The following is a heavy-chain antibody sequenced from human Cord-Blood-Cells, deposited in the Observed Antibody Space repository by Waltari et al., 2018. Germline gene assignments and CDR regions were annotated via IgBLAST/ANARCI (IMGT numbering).Heavy chain of an antibody. CDR1: GGSLSSSSYY. CDR3: ARWIEYGILTAIDY. J-gene: IGHJ4*02. Sequence: HLQLPESGPGLVKPSATLSLTCTVSGGSLSSSSYYWGWIRPPPGKGVEWIGSIYYSVSASDNPSLKSRVSISVDTPKNQFSLKLSSVAAADTAVYYGARWIEYGILTAIDYWSQGTRVTVAS. D-gene: IGHD3-9*01. CDR2: IYYSVSA. V-gene: IGHV4-39*01.